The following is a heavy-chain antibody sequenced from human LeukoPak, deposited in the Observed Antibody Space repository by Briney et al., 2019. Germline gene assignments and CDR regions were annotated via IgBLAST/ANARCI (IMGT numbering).Heavy chain of an antibody. J-gene: IGHJ4*02. CDR2: ISSSGSTI. V-gene: IGHV3-48*03. Sequence: GGSLRLSCAASGFTFRSYEMNWVRQAPGKGPEWVSYISSSGSTIYYADSVKGRFTISRDNAKNSLYLQMNSLSAEDTAVYYCARDRDFDFWGQGTLVTVSS. CDR3: ARDRDFDF. CDR1: GFTFRSYE.